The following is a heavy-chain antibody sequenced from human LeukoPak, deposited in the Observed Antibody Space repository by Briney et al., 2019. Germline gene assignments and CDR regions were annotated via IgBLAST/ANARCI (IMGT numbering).Heavy chain of an antibody. CDR3: ARGPRQNSSFYV. CDR2: INHSRST. Sequence: PSETLSLTCAVYGGSFSGYYWSWMRQPPGQGLEWIGGINHSRSTNYNPFLKSLVTISVDTSKNQFSLKLSSVTAADTAVYYCARGPRQNSSFYVWGQGTLVNVSS. CDR1: GGSFSGYY. V-gene: IGHV4-34*01. J-gene: IGHJ4*02. D-gene: IGHD6-19*01.